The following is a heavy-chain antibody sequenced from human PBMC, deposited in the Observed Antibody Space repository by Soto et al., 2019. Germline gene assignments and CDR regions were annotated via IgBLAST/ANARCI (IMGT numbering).Heavy chain of an antibody. D-gene: IGHD3-10*02. CDR3: TRGGQLFAGNYFDY. CDR2: ISNYNCDT. J-gene: IGHJ4*02. CDR1: GYTFTSYG. V-gene: IGHV1-18*01. Sequence: QVQLVQSGAEVKKPGASVKVSCKSSGYTFTSYGISWVRQAPGQGLEWMGWISNYNCDTNYAQKLQGRVTMTTDTSTSTAYMELRSLKSEDTAVYYCTRGGQLFAGNYFDYWGQGTLVTVSS.